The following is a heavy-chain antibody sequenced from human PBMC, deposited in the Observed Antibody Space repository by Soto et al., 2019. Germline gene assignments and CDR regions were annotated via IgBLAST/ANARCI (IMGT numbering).Heavy chain of an antibody. CDR2: IWYDGSNK. V-gene: IGHV3-33*01. CDR1: GFTFSSYG. J-gene: IGHJ4*02. CDR3: ASLRYYDSSGYYL. D-gene: IGHD3-22*01. Sequence: RLSCAASGFTFSSYGMHWVRQAPGKGLEWVAVIWYDGSNKYYADSVKCRFTISRDNSKNTMYLQMNSLRADDRAVYYCASLRYYDSSGYYLWGQGTLVTVSS.